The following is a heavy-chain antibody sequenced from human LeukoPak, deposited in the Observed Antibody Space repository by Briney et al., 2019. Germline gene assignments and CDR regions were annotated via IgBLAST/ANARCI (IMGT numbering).Heavy chain of an antibody. CDR1: GYTFTSYG. V-gene: IGHV1-18*01. D-gene: IGHD3-22*01. Sequence: GASVKVSCKASGYTFTSYGISWVRQAPGQGLEWMGWISAYNGNTNYAQKLQGRVTMTTDTSTSTVYMELSSLRSEDTAVYYCARAELYYYDSSAYRPLFYWGQGTLVTVSS. J-gene: IGHJ4*02. CDR3: ARAELYYYDSSAYRPLFY. CDR2: ISAYNGNT.